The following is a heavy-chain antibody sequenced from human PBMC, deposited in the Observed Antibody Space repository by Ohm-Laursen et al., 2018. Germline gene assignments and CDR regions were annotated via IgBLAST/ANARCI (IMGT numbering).Heavy chain of an antibody. CDR1: GFSVTYAY. J-gene: IGHJ4*02. Sequence: SLRLSCAASGFSVTYAYMSWVRQAPGKGLEWVSYISSSGSTIHYADSVKGRFTISRDNAKNSLYLQMNSLRAEDTAVYHCARDPVRGLTDYWCQGTLVTVSS. CDR3: ARDPVRGLTDY. D-gene: IGHD3-16*01. CDR2: ISSSGSTI. V-gene: IGHV3-11*04.